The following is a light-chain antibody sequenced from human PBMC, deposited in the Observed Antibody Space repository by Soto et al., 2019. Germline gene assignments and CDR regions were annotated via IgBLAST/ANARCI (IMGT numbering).Light chain of an antibody. Sequence: QSALTQPASVSGSPGESITISCTGTSSDVGAYPYVSWYQHHPHKAPRLMLYDVTNRPSGISSRFSASKSGNTASLTISGLQAEDEADYFCSSYTSSGTVLFGGGTKLTVL. CDR3: SSYTSSGTVL. J-gene: IGLJ3*02. V-gene: IGLV2-14*03. CDR2: DVT. CDR1: SSDVGAYPY.